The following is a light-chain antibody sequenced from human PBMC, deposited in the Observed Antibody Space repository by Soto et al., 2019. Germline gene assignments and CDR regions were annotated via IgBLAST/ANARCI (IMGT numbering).Light chain of an antibody. CDR3: TSYTSSGTLGV. Sequence: QSALTQPASESGSPGQSITISCTGTSSDVGGYNYVSWYQQHPGKAPKLMIYDVSNRPSGVSDRFSGSKSGNTASLTISGLQAEDEADYYCTSYTSSGTLGVFGGGTKVTVL. CDR2: DVS. CDR1: SSDVGGYNY. J-gene: IGLJ2*01. V-gene: IGLV2-14*01.